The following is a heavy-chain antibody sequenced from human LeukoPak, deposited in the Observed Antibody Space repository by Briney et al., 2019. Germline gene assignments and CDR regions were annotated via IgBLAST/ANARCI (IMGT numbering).Heavy chain of an antibody. Sequence: GGSLRLSCAASGFTFSSYGMHWVRQAPGKGLEWVAVILYDGNNKYYADSVKDRFTISRDNSKNTLYLQMNSLRAEDTAVYYCAKVILGGYYDSSGYYEDYWGQGTLVTVSS. J-gene: IGHJ4*02. D-gene: IGHD3-22*01. V-gene: IGHV3-30*18. CDR2: ILYDGNNK. CDR1: GFTFSSYG. CDR3: AKVILGGYYDSSGYYEDY.